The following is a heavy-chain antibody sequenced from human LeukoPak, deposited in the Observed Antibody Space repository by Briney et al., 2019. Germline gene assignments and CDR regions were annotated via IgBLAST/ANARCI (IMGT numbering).Heavy chain of an antibody. CDR3: ASLTTTVVTPVVGWFDP. V-gene: IGHV4-34*01. CDR1: GGSFSGYY. Sequence: SETLSLTCAVYGGSFSGYYWSWIRQPPGKGLEWIGEINHSGSTNYNPSLKSRVTISVDTSKNQFSLKLSSVTAADTAVYYCASLTTTVVTPVVGWFDPWGQGTLVTVSS. CDR2: INHSGST. D-gene: IGHD4-23*01. J-gene: IGHJ5*02.